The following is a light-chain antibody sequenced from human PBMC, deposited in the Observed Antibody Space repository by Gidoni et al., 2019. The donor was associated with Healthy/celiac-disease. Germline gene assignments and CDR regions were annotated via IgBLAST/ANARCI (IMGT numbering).Light chain of an antibody. CDR2: DAS. CDR3: QQRSNWPPSLT. J-gene: IGKJ4*01. Sequence: EIVLTQSPATLSLSPGERATLSCRDSQSVSSYLAWYQPKPGQAPRLLISDASNRATGIPARFSGSGSGTDFTLTISSLEPEDFAVYYCQQRSNWPPSLTFXGXTKVEIK. CDR1: QSVSSY. V-gene: IGKV3-11*01.